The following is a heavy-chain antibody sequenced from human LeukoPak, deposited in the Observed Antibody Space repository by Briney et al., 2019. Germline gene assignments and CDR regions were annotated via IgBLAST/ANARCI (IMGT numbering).Heavy chain of an antibody. Sequence: GGSLRLSCAASGFTFSSYAMSWVRQAPGKGLEWVAFIWYDGSNKYYADSVKGRFTISRDNSKNTLYLQMNSLRAEDTAVYYCAKGEKVGAYFDYWGQGTLVTVSS. CDR2: IWYDGSNK. D-gene: IGHD1-26*01. J-gene: IGHJ4*02. V-gene: IGHV3-30*02. CDR3: AKGEKVGAYFDY. CDR1: GFTFSSYA.